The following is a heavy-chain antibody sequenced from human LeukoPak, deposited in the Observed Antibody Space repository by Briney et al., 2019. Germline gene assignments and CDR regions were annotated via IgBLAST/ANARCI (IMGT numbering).Heavy chain of an antibody. J-gene: IGHJ5*02. Sequence: ASVKVSCKASGYTFTSYGISWVRQAPGQGLEWMGWINTYNGNTNYEQRVQGRVTMTRDTSTSTAYMELRSLRSDDTAVYYCARDREVGATNWFDPWGQGTLVTVSS. D-gene: IGHD1-26*01. CDR1: GYTFTSYG. CDR2: INTYNGNT. V-gene: IGHV1-18*01. CDR3: ARDREVGATNWFDP.